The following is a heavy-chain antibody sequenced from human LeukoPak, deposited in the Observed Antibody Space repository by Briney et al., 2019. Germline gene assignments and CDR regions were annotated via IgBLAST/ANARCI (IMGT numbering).Heavy chain of an antibody. CDR1: GGSFSGYY. V-gene: IGHV4-59*08. D-gene: IGHD1-7*01. CDR2: IHYSGST. CDR3: ASTEWNCAP. Sequence: SETLSLTCGVYGGSFSGYYWSWIRQPPGKGLECIVYIHYSGSTNYNPSLKSRVTISLDTSRTQFSLKLTSVSAADTAVYYCASTEWNCAPWGQGTLVTESS. J-gene: IGHJ5*02.